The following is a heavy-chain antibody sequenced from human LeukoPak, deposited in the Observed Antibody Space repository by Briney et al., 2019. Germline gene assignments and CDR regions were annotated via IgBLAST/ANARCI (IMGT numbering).Heavy chain of an antibody. D-gene: IGHD3-16*02. J-gene: IGHJ6*03. CDR3: ARVYLYTTGWSAAYYYFMDV. CDR1: TYISSDFG. CDR2: VSADNGQT. Sequence: ASVNVSCKASTYISSDFGISWVRLAPGGGLEWMGWVSADNGQTNYGHKFYGRVTMTMETSTNTASMELRGLRSDDTAIYYCARVYLYTTGWSAAYYYFMDVWGTGTTVIVSS. V-gene: IGHV1-18*01.